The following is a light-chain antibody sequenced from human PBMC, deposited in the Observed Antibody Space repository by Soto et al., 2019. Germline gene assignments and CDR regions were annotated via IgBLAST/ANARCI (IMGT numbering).Light chain of an antibody. V-gene: IGKV1-39*01. CDR2: AAS. Sequence: DIPMTQSPYSLSASVGDRVTITCRASQSISTFLNWYQQKPGKAPKLLIYAASSLQSGVPSRFSGSGSGADFTLNIGGLQPEDFATYYCQQSYSTPRTFGQGTKVDVK. CDR3: QQSYSTPRT. J-gene: IGKJ1*01. CDR1: QSISTF.